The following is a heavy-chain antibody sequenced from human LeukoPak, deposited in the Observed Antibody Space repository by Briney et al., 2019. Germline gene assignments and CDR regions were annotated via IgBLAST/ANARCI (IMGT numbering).Heavy chain of an antibody. CDR2: INHSGST. V-gene: IGHV4-34*01. CDR3: ARDVRSRWLVPRGFDY. J-gene: IGHJ4*02. CDR1: GGSFSGYY. D-gene: IGHD6-19*01. Sequence: SETLSLTCAVYGGSFSGYYWSWLRQPPGKGLEWIGEINHSGSTNYNPSLTSRVTISVDTSKNQFSLKLSSVTAADTAVYYCARDVRSRWLVPRGFDYWGQGTLVTVSS.